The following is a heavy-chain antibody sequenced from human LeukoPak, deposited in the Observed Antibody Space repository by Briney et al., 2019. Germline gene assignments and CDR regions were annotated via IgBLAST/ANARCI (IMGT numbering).Heavy chain of an antibody. CDR1: GGSFSGYY. CDR2: INHSGST. CDR3: AGEGYCTNGVCQKTMTEGYYYMDV. Sequence: SETLSLTCAVYGGSFSGYYWSWIRQPPGKGLEWIGEINHSGSTNYNPSLKSRVTISVDTSKNQFSLKLSSVTAADTAVYYCAGEGYCTNGVCQKTMTEGYYYMDVWGKGTTVTVSS. D-gene: IGHD2-8*01. V-gene: IGHV4-34*01. J-gene: IGHJ6*03.